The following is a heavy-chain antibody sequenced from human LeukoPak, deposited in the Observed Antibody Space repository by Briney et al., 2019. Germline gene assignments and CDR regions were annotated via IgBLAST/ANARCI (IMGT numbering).Heavy chain of an antibody. CDR3: ASSGSFRQQLIK. Sequence: SETLSLTCTVSGGSINSYYWSWIRQPPGKGPEWIGYIYYSGSTNYSPSLKSRVTISVDTSKNQFSLKLSSVTAADTAVYYCASSGSFRQQLIKWGQGTLVTVSS. V-gene: IGHV4-59*01. J-gene: IGHJ4*02. CDR2: IYYSGST. D-gene: IGHD6-13*01. CDR1: GGSINSYY.